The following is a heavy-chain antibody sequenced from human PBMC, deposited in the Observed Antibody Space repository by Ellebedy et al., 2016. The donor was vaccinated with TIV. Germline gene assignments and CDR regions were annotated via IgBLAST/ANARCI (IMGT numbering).Heavy chain of an antibody. CDR3: ARHLRYSDWRILDL. CDR2: IYYSGNT. J-gene: IGHJ5*02. Sequence: MPSEALSLTCTVSGGSISSYYWSWIRQPPGKGLEWIGYIYYSGNTNYNPSLKSRVTISVDTSKNQFSLKLSSVTAADTAVYYCARHLRYSDWRILDLWGPGILVAVSS. V-gene: IGHV4-59*01. D-gene: IGHD3-9*01. CDR1: GGSISSYY.